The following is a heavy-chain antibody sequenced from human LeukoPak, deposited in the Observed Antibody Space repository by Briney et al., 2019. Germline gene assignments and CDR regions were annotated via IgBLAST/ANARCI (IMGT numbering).Heavy chain of an antibody. V-gene: IGHV3-73*01. CDR3: TRHGSNSGSYPDY. J-gene: IGHJ4*02. Sequence: SGGSLRLSCAASGFTFSGSAMHWVHQASRKGLEWVGRIRSKAYTYATAYAASVKGRFTISRDDSKNMAYLQMYSLKTEDTAVYYCTRHGSNSGSYPDYWGQGTLVTVSS. CDR2: IRSKAYTYAT. D-gene: IGHD3-10*01. CDR1: GFTFSGSA.